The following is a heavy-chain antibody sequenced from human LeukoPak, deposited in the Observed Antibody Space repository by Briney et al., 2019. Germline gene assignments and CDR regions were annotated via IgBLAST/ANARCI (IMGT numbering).Heavy chain of an antibody. J-gene: IGHJ5*02. V-gene: IGHV3-11*05. CDR2: ISSSSSYT. CDR1: GFTFSDYY. D-gene: IGHD3-22*01. CDR3: ARADYYDSSGYYYDWFDP. Sequence: KSGGSLRLSCAASGFTFSDYYMSWIRQAPGKGLEWVSYISSSSSYTNYADSVKGRFTISRDNAKNSLYLQMNSLRAEDTAVYYCARADYYDSSGYYYDWFDPWGQGTLVTVSS.